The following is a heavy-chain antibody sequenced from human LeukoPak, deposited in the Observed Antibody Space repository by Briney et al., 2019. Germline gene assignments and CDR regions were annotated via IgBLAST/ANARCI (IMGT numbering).Heavy chain of an antibody. D-gene: IGHD2-2*01. V-gene: IGHV3-7*01. CDR2: INQDGSEK. CDR3: ARDQGYCTSASCRGDAFDV. CDR1: GFTFTNYW. Sequence: GGSLRLSCAASGFTFTNYWMSWVRQAPGKGLEWVAKINQDGSEKYYVDSVKGPFTISRDNAKNSLSLQMNSLRDEDTAAFYCARDQGYCTSASCRGDAFDVWGQGSMVSVSS. J-gene: IGHJ3*01.